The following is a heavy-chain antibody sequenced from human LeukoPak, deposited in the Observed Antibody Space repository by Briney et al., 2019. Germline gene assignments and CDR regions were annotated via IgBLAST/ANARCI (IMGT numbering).Heavy chain of an antibody. J-gene: IGHJ4*02. CDR2: ISSSSLYI. CDR3: ARDGRAY. Sequence: GGSLRLSCAASGFTFSDYSISWVRQAAGKGLEWVASISSSSLYIYYADSVKGRFTISRDNAKNSLYLQMNSLRAEDTAVYYCARDGRAYWGQGTLVTVSS. CDR1: GFTFSDYS. V-gene: IGHV3-21*01. D-gene: IGHD2-15*01.